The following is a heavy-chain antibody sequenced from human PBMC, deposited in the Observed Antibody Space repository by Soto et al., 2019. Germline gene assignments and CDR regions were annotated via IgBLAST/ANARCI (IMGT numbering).Heavy chain of an antibody. J-gene: IGHJ4*02. CDR3: AKPSGSYLYYFDY. CDR1: GGSISSSNYY. Sequence: SETLSLTCTVSGGSISSSNYYWCWIRQPPGKGLEWIGSIYSSGSTYYNPSLKSRVTISVDTSKNQFSLKLSSVTAADTAVYYCAKPSGSYLYYFDYWGQGTLVTDS. V-gene: IGHV4-39*01. D-gene: IGHD1-26*01. CDR2: IYSSGST.